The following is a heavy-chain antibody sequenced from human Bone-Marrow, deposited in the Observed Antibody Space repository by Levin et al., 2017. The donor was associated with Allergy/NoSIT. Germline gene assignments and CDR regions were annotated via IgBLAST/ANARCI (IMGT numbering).Heavy chain of an antibody. CDR1: GFTFSSYA. J-gene: IGHJ3*02. D-gene: IGHD6-13*01. V-gene: IGHV3-23*01. CDR3: AKSLVAAAGTGAFDI. CDR2: FCAHTGVA. Sequence: GESLKISCAASGFTFSSYAMSWVRQAPGKGLEWVAGFCAHTGVANYADSVKGRFTISRDNSKNTLYLQMNSLKAEDTAIYYCAKSLVAAAGTGAFDIWGQGAMVTVSS.